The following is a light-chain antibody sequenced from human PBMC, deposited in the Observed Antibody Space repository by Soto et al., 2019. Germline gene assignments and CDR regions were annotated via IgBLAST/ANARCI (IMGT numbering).Light chain of an antibody. CDR1: SSNIGAGYD. CDR3: QSYDSSLRSV. J-gene: IGLJ2*01. CDR2: GNS. Sequence: QSVLTQPPSVSGAPGQRVTISCTGSSSNIGAGYDVHWYQRLPGTAPKLLIYGNSNRPSGVPDRFSGSKSGTSASLAITGLQAEDEADYYCQSYDSSLRSVFGGVTKLTVL. V-gene: IGLV1-40*01.